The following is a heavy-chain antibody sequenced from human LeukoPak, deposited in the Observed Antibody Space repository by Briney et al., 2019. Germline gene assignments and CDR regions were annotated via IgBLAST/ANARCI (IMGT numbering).Heavy chain of an antibody. Sequence: GGSLRLSCAASGFTFSSDYMSWVRQAPGKGLEWVSVIYSGGSTYYTDSVKGRFTISRDNSKNTLYLQMSSLRAEDTAVYYCARDCSGDNCYSRSDAFDIWGQGTMVTVSS. CDR2: IYSGGST. J-gene: IGHJ3*02. CDR3: ARDCSGDNCYSRSDAFDI. V-gene: IGHV3-53*01. D-gene: IGHD2-15*01. CDR1: GFTFSSDY.